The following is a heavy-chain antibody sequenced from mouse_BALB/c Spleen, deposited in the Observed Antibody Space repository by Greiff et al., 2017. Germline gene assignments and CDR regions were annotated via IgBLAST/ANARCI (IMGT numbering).Heavy chain of an antibody. CDR2: INPSSGYT. V-gene: IGHV1-4*01. CDR1: GYTFTSYT. Sequence: VQLQQSGAELARPGASVKMSCKASGYTFTSYTMHWVKQRPGQGLEWIGYINPSSGYTNYNQKFKDKATLTADKSSSTAYMQLSSLTSEDSAVYYCAREGLGLAWFAYWGQGTLVTVSA. J-gene: IGHJ3*01. D-gene: IGHD4-1*01. CDR3: AREGLGLAWFAY.